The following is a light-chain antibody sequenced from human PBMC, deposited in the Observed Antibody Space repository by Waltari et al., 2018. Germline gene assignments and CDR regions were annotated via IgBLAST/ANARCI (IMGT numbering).Light chain of an antibody. J-gene: IGLJ2*01. CDR3: VAWDDNLSGLL. V-gene: IGLV1-47*01. Sequence: QSVLSQPPSASGTPGQRVTISCSGSSSNIGSNYVYWYHQLPGAAPKLLIYRNNKRPSGVPDRFSGSTSGTSGYLASSGLRSEDEATYYCVAWDDNLSGLLFGGGTNLTVL. CDR2: RNN. CDR1: SSNIGSNY.